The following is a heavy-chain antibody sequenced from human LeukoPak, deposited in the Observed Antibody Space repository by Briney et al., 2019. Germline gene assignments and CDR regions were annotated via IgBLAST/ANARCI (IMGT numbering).Heavy chain of an antibody. CDR2: ISGSDSGT. J-gene: IGHJ4*02. V-gene: IGHV3-23*01. CDR1: GFTFSSYW. D-gene: IGHD2-8*02. CDR3: AKCMRGTGVCLNFDS. Sequence: GESLRLSCAASGFTFSSYWMSWVRQAPGKGLEWVSGISGSDSGTYYTDSVKGRFTISRDNSKNTVYLEIDNLRAEDTAVYYCAKCMRGTGVCLNFDSRGQGILVTVSS.